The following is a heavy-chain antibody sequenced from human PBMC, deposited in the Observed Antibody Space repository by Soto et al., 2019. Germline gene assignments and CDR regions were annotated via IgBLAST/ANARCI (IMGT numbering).Heavy chain of an antibody. CDR1: GFTFSSYA. J-gene: IGHJ3*02. D-gene: IGHD3-10*01. CDR3: AKGSRLLWFGELFGDAFDI. V-gene: IGHV3-23*01. Sequence: EVQLLESGGGLVQPWGSLRLSCAASGFTFSSYAMSWVRQAPGKGLEWVSAISGSGGSTYYADSVKGRFTISRDNSKNTLYLQMNSLRAEDTAVYYCAKGSRLLWFGELFGDAFDIWGQGTMVTVSS. CDR2: ISGSGGST.